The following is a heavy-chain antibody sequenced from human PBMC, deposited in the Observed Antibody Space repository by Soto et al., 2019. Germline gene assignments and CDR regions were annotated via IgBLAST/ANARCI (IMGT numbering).Heavy chain of an antibody. CDR1: GFIFSDYA. CDR2: ISSSGATT. J-gene: IGHJ4*02. CDR3: AKGGTKRRYNIPKVEFDI. D-gene: IGHD1-1*01. Sequence: GGSLRLSCAASGFIFSDYAMSWVHQAPGKGLEWVSGISSSGATTYYPDSVKGRFTISRDNSKNTLYLQMNGLRDGDTAVYYCAKGGTKRRYNIPKVEFDIWGQGSLVTVSS. V-gene: IGHV3-23*01.